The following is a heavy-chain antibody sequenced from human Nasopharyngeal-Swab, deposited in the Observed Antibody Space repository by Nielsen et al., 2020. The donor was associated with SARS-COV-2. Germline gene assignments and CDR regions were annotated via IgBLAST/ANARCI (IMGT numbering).Heavy chain of an antibody. V-gene: IGHV1-24*01. CDR3: ATVYALGYYDSSGYYY. D-gene: IGHD3-22*01. CDR2: FDPEDGET. Sequence: ASVQVSCKVSGYTLTELSMHWVRQAPGKGREWMGGFDPEDGETIYAQKFQGRVTMTEDTSTDTAYMELSNLRSEDTAVYYCATVYALGYYDSSGYYYWGQGTLVTVSS. CDR1: GYTLTELS. J-gene: IGHJ4*02.